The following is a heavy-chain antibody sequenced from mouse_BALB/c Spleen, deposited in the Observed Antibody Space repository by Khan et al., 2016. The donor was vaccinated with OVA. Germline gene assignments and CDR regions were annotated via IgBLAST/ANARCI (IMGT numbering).Heavy chain of an antibody. V-gene: IGHV1S132*01. D-gene: IGHD3-2*02. J-gene: IGHJ2*01. CDR3: AREEALYYFDY. CDR1: GYIFTSYW. Sequence: VQLQESGAELVKPGASVKLSCTTSGYIFTSYWIHWVKQRSGQGLEWIARIYPGTDNTYYNEKLKDKATLTADKSSSTAFMQLTSLKSEDSAVYICAREEALYYFDYWGQGTTLTVSS. CDR2: IYPGTDNT.